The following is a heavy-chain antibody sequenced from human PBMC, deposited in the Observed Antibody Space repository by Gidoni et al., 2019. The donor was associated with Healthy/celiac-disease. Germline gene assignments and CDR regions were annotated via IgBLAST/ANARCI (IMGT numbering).Heavy chain of an antibody. CDR3: ARDSVEMATISAFDI. J-gene: IGHJ3*02. CDR2: IWYDGSNT. CDR1: GLPFRSYG. V-gene: IGHV3-33*01. Sequence: QVQLVEAGGGVVQPGRSRRRYCAASGLPFRSYGVPWVRQAPGKGLEWVAVIWYDGSNTYYADSVKGRFTISRDNSKNTLYLQMNSLSAEDTSVYYCARDSVEMATISAFDIWGQGTMVTVSS. D-gene: IGHD5-12*01.